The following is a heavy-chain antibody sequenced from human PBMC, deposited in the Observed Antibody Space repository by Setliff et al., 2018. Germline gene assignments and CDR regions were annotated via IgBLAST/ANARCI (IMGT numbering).Heavy chain of an antibody. Sequence: ETLSLSCAASGFTFSNYWMHWVRQAPGXXXXXXXXXXXXXSDIRYAXXXKGRFTISRDIAKNTLYLQINSLRAEDTAVYYCARAFGGNSDAFDIWGQGTMVTVSS. J-gene: IGHJ3*02. CDR2: XXXXXSDI. CDR3: ARAFGGNSDAFDI. CDR1: GFTFSNYW. D-gene: IGHD2-21*02. V-gene: IGHV3-74*01.